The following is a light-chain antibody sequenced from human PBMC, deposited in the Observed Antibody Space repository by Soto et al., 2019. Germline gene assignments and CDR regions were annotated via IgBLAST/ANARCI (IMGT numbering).Light chain of an antibody. J-gene: IGKJ5*01. CDR3: QQYGSSPPIT. CDR1: RSLSSDY. CDR2: HAS. Sequence: IVLMHSPDTLSLSPWEIATLSCRASRSLSSDYLAWYQQKPGQAPRLLFYHASRRATGTPDRFSVSGSGTDFTLTISRLEPEDFAVYYCQQYGSSPPITLGQGTRLEIK. V-gene: IGKV3-20*01.